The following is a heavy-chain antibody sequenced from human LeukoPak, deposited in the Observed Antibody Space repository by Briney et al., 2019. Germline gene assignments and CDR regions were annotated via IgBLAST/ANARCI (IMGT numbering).Heavy chain of an antibody. D-gene: IGHD3-3*01. Sequence: GASVKVSCRASGYIFTDYYIHWVRQAPGQGLEWMGWINPNTGGANYAQKFQGKVTMTRDTSISTVYMELSRLTSDDTAVYYCARDQGRIAIFGVLTTDGSDYWGQGTLVTVSS. CDR3: ARDQGRIAIFGVLTTDGSDY. V-gene: IGHV1-2*02. CDR1: GYIFTDYY. CDR2: INPNTGGA. J-gene: IGHJ4*02.